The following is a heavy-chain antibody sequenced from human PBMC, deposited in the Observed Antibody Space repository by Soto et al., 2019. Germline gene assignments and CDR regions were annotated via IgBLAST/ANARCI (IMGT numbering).Heavy chain of an antibody. CDR2: ISASGVST. J-gene: IGHJ5*02. D-gene: IGHD6-13*01. Sequence: EVQLLESGGGLAQPGGSLRVSCVASGFTFSSEAMRWIRQAPGKGLEWVSFISASGVSTYYAYSGTGRFTISRDTSKNQLYLHMTNLRDEATAIYYCAKGSSNWYLSNFDVWGQGTPVIVSS. V-gene: IGHV3-23*01. CDR3: AKGSSNWYLSNFDV. CDR1: GFTFSSEA.